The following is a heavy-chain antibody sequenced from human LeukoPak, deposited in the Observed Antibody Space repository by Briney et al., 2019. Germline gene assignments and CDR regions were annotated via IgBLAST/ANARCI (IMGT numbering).Heavy chain of an antibody. J-gene: IGHJ6*02. CDR2: TYYWSKWYN. D-gene: IGHD6-13*01. V-gene: IGHV6-1*01. Sequence: SQTLSLTCAISGDSVSSNSAAWNWIRQSPSRGLEWLGRTYYWSKWYNDYAVSVKSRITINPDTSKNQFSLQLNSVTPEDTAVYYCARDGPHSSSWYGYYYYYGMDVWGQGTTVTVSS. CDR1: GDSVSSNSAA. CDR3: ARDGPHSSSWYGYYYYYGMDV.